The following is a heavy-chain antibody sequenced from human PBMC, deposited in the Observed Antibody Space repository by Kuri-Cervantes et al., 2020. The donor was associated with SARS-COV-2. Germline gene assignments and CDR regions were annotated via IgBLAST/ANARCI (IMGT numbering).Heavy chain of an antibody. Sequence: LSLTCAASGFTFSDHYMDWVRRAPGKGLEWVGRTRNKANSYTTEYAASVKGRFTISRDDSKNSLYLQMNSLKTVDTAVYYCARVLPGSWFDPWGQGTLVTVSS. D-gene: IGHD1-26*01. J-gene: IGHJ5*02. CDR3: ARVLPGSWFDP. CDR1: GFTFSDHY. CDR2: TRNKANSYTT. V-gene: IGHV3-72*01.